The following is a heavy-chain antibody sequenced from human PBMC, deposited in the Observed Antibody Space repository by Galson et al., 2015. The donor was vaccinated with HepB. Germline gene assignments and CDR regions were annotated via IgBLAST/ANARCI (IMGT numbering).Heavy chain of an antibody. CDR1: GYSFTSYW. CDR3: ARFIYGGHNSGSGHSIRGFFDS. Sequence: QSGAEVKQPGQSLKISCEASGYSFTSYWIGWVRQMPGKGLEWMGIIYPVDSDIRYSPSFQGQVAMSADKSSSTVHLQWRSLKASDTAMYYCARFIYGGHNSGSGHSIRGFFDSWGQGTLVTVSS. CDR2: IYPVDSDI. V-gene: IGHV5-51*03. D-gene: IGHD3-22*01. J-gene: IGHJ4*02.